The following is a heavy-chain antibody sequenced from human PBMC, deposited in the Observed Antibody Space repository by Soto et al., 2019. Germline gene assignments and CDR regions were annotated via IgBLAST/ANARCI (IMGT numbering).Heavy chain of an antibody. D-gene: IGHD3-3*01. CDR1: GLTFSNAW. CDR2: IKSKTDGGTT. CDR3: TPNYDFCSGFFK. J-gene: IGHJ4*02. V-gene: IGHV3-15*07. Sequence: EVQLVESGGGLVKPGGSLRLSCVASGLTFSNAWMNWVRQAPGKGLEWVGRIKSKTDGGTTDYAAPVQGRFAISRDDSKNTLYLQMNSLQTEDTAVYYCTPNYDFCSGFFKWGQGTLVTVSS.